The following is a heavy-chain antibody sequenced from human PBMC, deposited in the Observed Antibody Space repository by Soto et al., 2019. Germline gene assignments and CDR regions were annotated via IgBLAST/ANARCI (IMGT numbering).Heavy chain of an antibody. V-gene: IGHV4-59*01. Sequence: PGKGLEWIGYIYYSGSTNYNPSLKSRVTISVDTSKNQFSLKLSSVTAADTVVFFHAEDGIRVVRSVSAFLLNRSSDP. D-gene: IGHD3-10*02. CDR2: IYYSGST. J-gene: IGHJ5*02. CDR3: AEDGIRVVRSVSAFLLNRSSDP.